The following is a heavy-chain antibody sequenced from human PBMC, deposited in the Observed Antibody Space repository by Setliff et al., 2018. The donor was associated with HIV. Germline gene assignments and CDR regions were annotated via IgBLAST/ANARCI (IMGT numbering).Heavy chain of an antibody. Sequence: PSETLSLTCTVSGDSIGSGDYYWSWIRQPPGKGLELIGYIHYTGNTYYNPSLKSRLSITVDTSKNQFSLKLSPVTAADTAVYYCARDAYESNGYFTPWGQGKLVTVSS. CDR1: GDSIGSGDYY. D-gene: IGHD3-22*01. CDR3: ARDAYESNGYFTP. V-gene: IGHV4-30-4*08. J-gene: IGHJ5*02. CDR2: IHYTGNT.